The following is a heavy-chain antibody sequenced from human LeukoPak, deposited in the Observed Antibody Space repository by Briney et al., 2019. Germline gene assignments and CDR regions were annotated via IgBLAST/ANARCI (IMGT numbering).Heavy chain of an antibody. CDR2: IYYSGST. D-gene: IGHD2/OR15-2a*01. CDR1: GGSISSYY. J-gene: IGHJ4*02. V-gene: IGHV4-59*01. Sequence: SETLSLTCAVSGGSISSYYWSWIRQPPGKGLEWIGYIYYSGSTNYNPSLKSRVTISVDTSKNQFSLKLSSVTAADTAVYYCAGVFYGRHLSMGAMVYYFDYWGQGTLVTVSS. CDR3: AGVFYGRHLSMGAMVYYFDY.